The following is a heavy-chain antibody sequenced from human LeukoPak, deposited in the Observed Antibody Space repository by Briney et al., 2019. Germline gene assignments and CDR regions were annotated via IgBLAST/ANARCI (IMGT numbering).Heavy chain of an antibody. V-gene: IGHV1-46*04. CDR1: GYTFSSYY. CDR2: IKPSDGST. CDR3: ARSPLGYCSGGSCYFDY. J-gene: IGHJ4*02. D-gene: IGHD2-15*01. Sequence: ASVKVSCKASGYTFSSYYIHWVRQAPGQGLEWMGIIKPSDGSTSYGQKLQGRVTMTRDTSISTAYMELSRLRSDDTAVYYCARSPLGYCSGGSCYFDYWGQGTLVTVSS.